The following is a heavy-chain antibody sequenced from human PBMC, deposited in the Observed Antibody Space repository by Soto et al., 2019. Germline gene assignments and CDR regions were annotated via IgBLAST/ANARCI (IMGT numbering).Heavy chain of an antibody. V-gene: IGHV1-69*06. Sequence: QVQLVQSGAEVKKPGSSVKVSCKASEDTLSSYAISWVRQAPGQGLEWMGGIIPFSGTANYAQKFEGRVTISAKKDSSTASMELSSLRYEEAAVYYCVREVYYDSSGYYPGWFVPWGQGTLVTVS. CDR1: EDTLSSYA. J-gene: IGHJ5*02. D-gene: IGHD3-22*01. CDR2: IIPFSGTA. CDR3: VREVYYDSSGYYPGWFVP.